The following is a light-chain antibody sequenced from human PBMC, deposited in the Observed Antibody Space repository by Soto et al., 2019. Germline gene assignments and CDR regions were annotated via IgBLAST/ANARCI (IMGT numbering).Light chain of an antibody. CDR2: AAS. V-gene: IGKV1-39*01. CDR1: QSISSY. CDR3: KQCYSTPPP. J-gene: IGKJ1*01. Sequence: DIQLAKSPASLSASVGDIVTITCRASQSISSYLNWYQQKPGKAPKLLIYAASSVPSGVPSRFSGSGYGTDFTLTISSLQPEAFETYYCKQCYSTPPPFGRWTK.